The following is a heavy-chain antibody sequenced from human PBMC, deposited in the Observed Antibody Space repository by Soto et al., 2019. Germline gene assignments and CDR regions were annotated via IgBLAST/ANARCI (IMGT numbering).Heavy chain of an antibody. J-gene: IGHJ6*02. CDR2: IRSKAYGGTT. CDR3: TRNIQQLAHYYYYGMDV. Sequence: PGGSLRLSCTASGFTFGDYAMSWVRQAPGKGLEWVGFIRSKAYGGTTEYAASVKGRFTISRDDSKSIAYLQMNSLKTEDTAVYYCTRNIQQLAHYYYYGMDVWGQGTTVTVSS. D-gene: IGHD6-13*01. CDR1: GFTFGDYA. V-gene: IGHV3-49*04.